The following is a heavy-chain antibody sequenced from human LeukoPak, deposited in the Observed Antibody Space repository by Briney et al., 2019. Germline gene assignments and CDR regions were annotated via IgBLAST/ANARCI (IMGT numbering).Heavy chain of an antibody. Sequence: GGSLRLSCAASGFTFSGSAIHWVRQASGKGLEWVSRVNSDGSTTTYADSVKGRFTISRDNANNTLYLQMNSLRAEDTAVYYCSRGSPGYSSSWYVWGQGTTVTVSS. CDR3: SRGSPGYSSSWYV. CDR2: VNSDGSTT. J-gene: IGHJ6*02. CDR1: GFTFSGSA. V-gene: IGHV3-74*01. D-gene: IGHD6-13*01.